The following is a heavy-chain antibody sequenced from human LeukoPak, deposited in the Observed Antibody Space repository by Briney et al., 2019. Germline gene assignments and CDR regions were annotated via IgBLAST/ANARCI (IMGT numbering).Heavy chain of an antibody. V-gene: IGHV2-70*11. CDR3: ARIREYCSGGTCYRGSYYFDY. Sequence: SGPALVKPTQTLTLTCTFSGFSLSTSGVCVSWIRQPPGKALERLARIDWDDDKYYSTSLKTRLTISKDTSKNQVVLTMTNMDPVDTATYYCARIREYCSGGTCYRGSYYFDYWGQGTLVTVSS. CDR2: IDWDDDK. CDR1: GFSLSTSGVC. J-gene: IGHJ4*02. D-gene: IGHD2-15*01.